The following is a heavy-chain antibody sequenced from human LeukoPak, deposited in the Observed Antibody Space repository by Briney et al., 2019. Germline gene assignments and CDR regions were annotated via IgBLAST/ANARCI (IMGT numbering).Heavy chain of an antibody. CDR2: IIPIFGTA. Sequence: ASVTVSCKASGGTFSSYAISWVRQAPGQGLEWMGGIIPIFGTANYAQKFQGRVTITADKSTSTAYMELSSLRSEDTAVYYCARGLKTAAADYWGQGTLVTVSS. J-gene: IGHJ4*02. CDR1: GGTFSSYA. D-gene: IGHD6-13*01. CDR3: ARGLKTAAADY. V-gene: IGHV1-69*06.